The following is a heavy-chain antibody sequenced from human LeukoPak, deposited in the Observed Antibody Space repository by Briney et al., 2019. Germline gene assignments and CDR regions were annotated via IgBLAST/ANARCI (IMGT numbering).Heavy chain of an antibody. D-gene: IGHD3-10*01. V-gene: IGHV1-69*05. CDR2: IIPIFGTA. Sequence: SVKVSCKASGYTFTGYYMHWVRQAPGQGLEWMGRIIPIFGTANYAQKFQGRVTITTDESTSTAYMELSSLRSEDTAVYYCARDLTPAYGLVYYFDYWGQGTLVTVSS. CDR3: ARDLTPAYGLVYYFDY. CDR1: GYTFTGYY. J-gene: IGHJ4*02.